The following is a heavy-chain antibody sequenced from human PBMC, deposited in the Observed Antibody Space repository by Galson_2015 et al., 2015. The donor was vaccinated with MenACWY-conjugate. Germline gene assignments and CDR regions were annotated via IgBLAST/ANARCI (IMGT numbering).Heavy chain of an antibody. CDR1: GFPFRSYA. Sequence: LRLSCAASGFPFRSYAMTWVRQTPGQGLDWVSIISGSGGSTYYADSVKGRFTISRDNSENTLFLQMDSLRAEDTAVYYCAKDRGSDSSTGDRWGQGTLVTVSA. V-gene: IGHV3-23*01. CDR2: ISGSGGST. CDR3: AKDRGSDSSTGDR. J-gene: IGHJ4*02. D-gene: IGHD3-10*01.